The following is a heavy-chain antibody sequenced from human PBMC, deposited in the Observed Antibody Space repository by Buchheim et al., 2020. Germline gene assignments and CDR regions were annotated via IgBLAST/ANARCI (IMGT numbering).Heavy chain of an antibody. CDR3: ARSGGIYSNLIYGMDV. D-gene: IGHD5-18*01. CDR2: IYHSGST. J-gene: IGHJ6*02. CDR1: GGSISSGGYS. V-gene: IGHV4-30-2*01. Sequence: QLQLQESGSGLVKPSQTLSLTCAVSGGSISSGGYSWSWIRQPPGKGLEWIGYIYHSGSTYYNPSLKSRVTISVDRSKNQFPLKLSSVTAADTAVYYCARSGGIYSNLIYGMDVWGQGTT.